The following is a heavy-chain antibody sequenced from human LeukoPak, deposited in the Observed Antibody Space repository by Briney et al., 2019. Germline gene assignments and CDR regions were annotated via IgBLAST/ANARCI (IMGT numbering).Heavy chain of an antibody. D-gene: IGHD6-19*01. V-gene: IGHV1-2*04. J-gene: IGHJ4*02. CDR3: ARDSAGIAVAGTSFDY. CDR1: GYTFTGYY. Sequence: ASVKVSCKASGYTFTGYYMHWVRQAPGQGLEWMGWINPNSGGTNYAQKFQGWVTMTRDTSISTAYMELSRLRSDDTAVYYCARDSAGIAVAGTSFDYWGQGTLVTVSS. CDR2: INPNSGGT.